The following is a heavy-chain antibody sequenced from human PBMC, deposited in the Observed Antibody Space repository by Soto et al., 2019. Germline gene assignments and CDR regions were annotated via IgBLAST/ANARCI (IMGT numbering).Heavy chain of an antibody. CDR2: IYYSGST. D-gene: IGHD2-2*01. CDR3: ARHVEGSTSDYGMDV. CDR1: GGSISSSSYY. Sequence: PSETLSLTCTVSGGSISSSSYYWGWIRQPPGKGLEWIGSIYYSGSTYYNPSLKSRVTISVDTSKNQFSLKLSSVTAADTAVYYCARHVEGSTSDYGMDVWGQGTTVTVSS. J-gene: IGHJ6*02. V-gene: IGHV4-39*01.